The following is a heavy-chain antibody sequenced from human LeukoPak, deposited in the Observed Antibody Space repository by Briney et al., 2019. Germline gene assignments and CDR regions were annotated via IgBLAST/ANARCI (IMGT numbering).Heavy chain of an antibody. V-gene: IGHV1-8*01. CDR1: GYTFTSYD. Sequence: ASVKVSCKASGYTFTSYDINWVRQATGQGLEWMGWMNPNSGNTGYAQKFQGRVTMTRNTSISTAYMELSSLRSEDTAVYYCATERSTVTTYWFDPWGQGTLVTVSS. J-gene: IGHJ5*02. CDR2: MNPNSGNT. CDR3: ATERSTVTTYWFDP. D-gene: IGHD4-11*01.